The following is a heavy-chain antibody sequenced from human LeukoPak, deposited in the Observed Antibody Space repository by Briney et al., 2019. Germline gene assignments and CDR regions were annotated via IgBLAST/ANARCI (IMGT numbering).Heavy chain of an antibody. CDR1: GGSISSGGYY. Sequence: PSETLSLTCTVSGGSISSGGYYWSWIRQHPGKGLEWIGYIYYSGSTNYNPSLKSRVTISVDTSKNQFSLKLSSVTAADTAVYYCARVDYYDSSAYSTVYDWFDPWGQGTLVTVSS. CDR2: IYYSGST. CDR3: ARVDYYDSSAYSTVYDWFDP. J-gene: IGHJ5*02. D-gene: IGHD3-22*01. V-gene: IGHV4-61*08.